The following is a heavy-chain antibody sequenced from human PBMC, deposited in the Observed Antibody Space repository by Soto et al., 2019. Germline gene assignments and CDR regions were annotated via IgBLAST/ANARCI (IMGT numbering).Heavy chain of an antibody. CDR3: AAGRYCGGDCYSSVDY. V-gene: IGHV1-46*01. CDR2: INPSGGST. CDR1: GYTFTSYY. J-gene: IGHJ4*02. D-gene: IGHD2-21*02. Sequence: ASVKVSCKASGYTFTSYYMHWVRQAPGQGLEWMGIINPSGGSTSYAQKFQERVTITRDMSTSTAYMELSSLRSEDTAVYYCAAGRYCGGDCYSSVDYWGQGTLVTVSS.